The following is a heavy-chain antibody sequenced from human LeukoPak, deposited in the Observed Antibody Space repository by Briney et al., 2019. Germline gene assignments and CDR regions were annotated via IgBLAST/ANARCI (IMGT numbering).Heavy chain of an antibody. J-gene: IGHJ4*02. CDR2: ISYDGSNK. CDR1: GFTFSSYA. CDR3: ARDSAY. Sequence: PGGSLRLSCAASGFTFSSYAMSWVRQAPGKGLEWVAVISYDGSNKYYADSVKGRFTISRDNSKNTLYLQMNSLRAEDTAVYYCARDSAYWGQGTLVTVSS. V-gene: IGHV3-30-3*01.